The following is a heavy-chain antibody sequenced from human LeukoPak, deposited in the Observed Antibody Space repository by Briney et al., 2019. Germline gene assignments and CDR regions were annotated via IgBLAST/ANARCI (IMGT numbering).Heavy chain of an antibody. CDR2: ISGSGGGT. V-gene: IGHV3-23*01. CDR1: GFTFSSYA. J-gene: IGHJ4*02. CDR3: AGYFCSGGSCYRYFGY. Sequence: QAGGSLRLSCAASGFTFSSYAMSWVRQPPGKGLEWVSTISGSGGGTYYADSVKGRFTISRDNSKNTLYLQMNSLRPEDTAVYYCAGYFCSGGSCYRYFGYWGQGTLVTVSS. D-gene: IGHD2-15*01.